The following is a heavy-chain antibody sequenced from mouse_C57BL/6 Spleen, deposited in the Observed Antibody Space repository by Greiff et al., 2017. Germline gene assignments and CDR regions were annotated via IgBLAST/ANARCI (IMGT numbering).Heavy chain of an antibody. CDR2: IDPSDSYT. D-gene: IGHD3-2*02. Sequence: QVQLQQPGAELVKPGASVKLSCKASGYTFTSYWMQWVKQRPGQGLEWIGEIDPSDSYTNYNQKFKGKATLTVDTSSSTAYMQLSSLTSEDSAVYYCARSRYSSGYGAMDYWGQGTSVTVSS. CDR1: GYTFTSYW. CDR3: ARSRYSSGYGAMDY. J-gene: IGHJ4*01. V-gene: IGHV1-50*01.